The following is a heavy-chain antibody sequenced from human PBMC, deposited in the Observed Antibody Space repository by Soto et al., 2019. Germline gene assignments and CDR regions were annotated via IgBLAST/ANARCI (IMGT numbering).Heavy chain of an antibody. Sequence: QLQLQESGPGLVKPSETLSLTCTVSGASISNSNYYWGWIRQPPGKGLEWIGSIDYSGPTFYSPSLKSRVTISVDTSENQFSLTLTSVTAADTAVYYCARLPVFKQHVYFDYWGQGTLVTVSS. J-gene: IGHJ4*02. D-gene: IGHD6-6*01. V-gene: IGHV4-39*01. CDR1: GASISNSNYY. CDR2: IDYSGPT. CDR3: ARLPVFKQHVYFDY.